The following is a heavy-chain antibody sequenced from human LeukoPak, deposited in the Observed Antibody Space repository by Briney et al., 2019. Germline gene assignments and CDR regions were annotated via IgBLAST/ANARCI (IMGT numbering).Heavy chain of an antibody. J-gene: IGHJ4*02. Sequence: SETLSLTCAVSGYSISSGYYWGWIRQPPGKGLEWIGSIYHSGSTYYNPSLKRRVTISVDTSKNQFSLKLSSVTGADTAVYYCARDRSGYGNWGQGTLVSVSS. V-gene: IGHV4-38-2*02. CDR2: IYHSGST. D-gene: IGHD5-12*01. CDR3: ARDRSGYGN. CDR1: GYSISSGYY.